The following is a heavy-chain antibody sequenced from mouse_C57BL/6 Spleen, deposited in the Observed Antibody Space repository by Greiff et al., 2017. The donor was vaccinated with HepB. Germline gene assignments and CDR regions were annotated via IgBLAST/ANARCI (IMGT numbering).Heavy chain of an antibody. J-gene: IGHJ3*01. V-gene: IGHV3-6*01. CDR3: ARVYYDYWFAY. Sequence: ESGPGLVKPSQSLSLTCSVTGYSITSGYYWNWIRQFPGNKLEWMGYISYDGSNNYNPSLKNRISITRDTSKNQFFLKLNSVTTEDTATYYCARVYYDYWFAYWGQGTLVTVSA. CDR2: ISYDGSN. D-gene: IGHD2-4*01. CDR1: GYSITSGYY.